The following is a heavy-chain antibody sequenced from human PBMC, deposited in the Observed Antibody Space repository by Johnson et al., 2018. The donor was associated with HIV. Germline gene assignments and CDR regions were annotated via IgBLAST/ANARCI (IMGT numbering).Heavy chain of an antibody. CDR2: ISWNSGSI. Sequence: GKGLEWVSGISWNSGSIGYADSVKGRFTISRDNAKNSLYLQMNSLRAEDTAVYYCARELRGYSYALRGDAFDIWGQGTMVTVSS. V-gene: IGHV3-9*01. J-gene: IGHJ3*02. D-gene: IGHD5-18*01. CDR3: ARELRGYSYALRGDAFDI.